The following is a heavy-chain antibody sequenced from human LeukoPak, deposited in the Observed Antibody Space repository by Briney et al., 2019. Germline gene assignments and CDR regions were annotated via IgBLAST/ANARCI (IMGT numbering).Heavy chain of an antibody. CDR1: GFILSAYG. J-gene: IGHJ4*02. V-gene: IGHV3-30*18. D-gene: IGHD1-26*01. Sequence: GRSLRLSCAASGFILSAYGMHWVRQAPGKGLEWVALMAGDGSSIYYADSVKGRFTISRDNSKNTVYLQMSSLRPEGTAVYYCAKAAVYSKRWTPFDDWGRGTLVTVSS. CDR2: MAGDGSSI. CDR3: AKAAVYSKRWTPFDD.